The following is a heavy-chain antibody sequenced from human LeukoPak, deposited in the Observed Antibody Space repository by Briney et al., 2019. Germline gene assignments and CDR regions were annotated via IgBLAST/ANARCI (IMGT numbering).Heavy chain of an antibody. J-gene: IGHJ4*02. CDR2: ISSSSSYI. CDR1: GFTFSSYS. Sequence: GGSLRLSCAASGFTFSSYSMNWVRQAPGKGLEWVSSISSSSSYIYYADSVKGRFTISRDNAKNSLYLQMNSLRAEDTAVYYCARGLYSSSWYEPLSRALIDYWGQGTLVTVSS. V-gene: IGHV3-21*01. D-gene: IGHD6-13*01. CDR3: ARGLYSSSWYEPLSRALIDY.